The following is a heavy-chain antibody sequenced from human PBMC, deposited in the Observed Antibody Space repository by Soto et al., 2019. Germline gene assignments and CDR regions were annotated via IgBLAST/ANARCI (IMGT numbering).Heavy chain of an antibody. J-gene: IGHJ4*02. Sequence: PGGSLRLSCAASGFTFDYYAMHWVRQSPGKGLEWVSLISWDGGSTYYADSVKGRFTISRDNSKNSLYLQMNSLRAEDTALYYCAKDQGGGYCSSTSCYTFDYWGQGTLVTVSS. CDR3: AKDQGGGYCSSTSCYTFDY. V-gene: IGHV3-43D*04. D-gene: IGHD2-2*02. CDR1: GFTFDYYA. CDR2: ISWDGGST.